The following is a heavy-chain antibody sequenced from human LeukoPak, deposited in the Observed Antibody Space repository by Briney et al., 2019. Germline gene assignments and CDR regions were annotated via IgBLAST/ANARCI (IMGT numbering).Heavy chain of an antibody. CDR1: GFSFSSYW. CDR3: ARAPSEIGGYYPEYFRH. Sequence: PGGSLRLSCAASGFSFSSYWMHWVRQAPGKGLVWVSRIKSDGKTNYADSVKGRFTISRDNAKNTVSLQMNRLRAEDTGVYYCARAPSEIGGYYPEYFRHWGQGTLVTVSS. CDR2: IKSDGKT. J-gene: IGHJ1*01. V-gene: IGHV3-74*01. D-gene: IGHD3-22*01.